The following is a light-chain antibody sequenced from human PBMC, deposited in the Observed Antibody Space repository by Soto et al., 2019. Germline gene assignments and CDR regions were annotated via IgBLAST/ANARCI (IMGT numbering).Light chain of an antibody. CDR1: SSDVGSYNL. Sequence: QSALTQPASVSGSPGQSITISCTGTSSDVGSYNLVSWYQQHPGKAPKLMIYEGGKRPSGVSNRFSGSKSGNTASLTISGLQTEDEADYYCCSYVGSSTFVFGTGTKLTVL. CDR3: CSYVGSSTFV. J-gene: IGLJ1*01. CDR2: EGG. V-gene: IGLV2-23*01.